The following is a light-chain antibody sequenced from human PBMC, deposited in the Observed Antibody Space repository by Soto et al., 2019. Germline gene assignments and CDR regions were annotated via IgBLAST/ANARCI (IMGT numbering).Light chain of an antibody. CDR2: ASS. CDR3: QQSYSTLIT. CDR1: QSISSY. V-gene: IGKV1-39*01. J-gene: IGKJ4*01. Sequence: DIQMTQSPSSLSASVGDRVTLTCRASQSISSYLNWYQQKPGKAPKLLIYASSSLQSEVPSRFSGSGSGTDFTLTINSLQPEDFATYYCQQSYSTLITFGGGTKVEIK.